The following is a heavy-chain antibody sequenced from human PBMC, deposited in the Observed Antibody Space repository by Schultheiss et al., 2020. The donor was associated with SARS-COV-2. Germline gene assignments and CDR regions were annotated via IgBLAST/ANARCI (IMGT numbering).Heavy chain of an antibody. CDR2: INPNSGGT. CDR3: ARDLDNDYVWGSTGSVLRY. CDR1: GYTFTGYY. V-gene: IGHV1-2*02. Sequence: ASVKVSCKASGYTFTGYYMHWVRQAPGQGLEWMGWINPNSGGTNYAQKFQGRVTMTTDTSTSTAYMELRSLRSDDTAVYYCARDLDNDYVWGSTGSVLRYWGQGTLVTVSS. J-gene: IGHJ4*02. D-gene: IGHD3-16*01.